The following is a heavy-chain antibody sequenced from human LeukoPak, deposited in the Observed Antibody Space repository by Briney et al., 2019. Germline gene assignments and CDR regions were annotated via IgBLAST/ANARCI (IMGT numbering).Heavy chain of an antibody. CDR3: ARISSTWYRFDY. J-gene: IGHJ4*02. V-gene: IGHV4-39*01. Sequence: SETLSLTCTVSGGSISSTNYYWGWIRQPPGKGLEWIGSIYYSGSTYYNPSLKSRVTVSVDTSKNQYSLKLSSVTAADTAVYYCARISSTWYRFDYWGQGTLVTVSP. CDR1: GGSISSTNYY. D-gene: IGHD6-13*01. CDR2: IYYSGST.